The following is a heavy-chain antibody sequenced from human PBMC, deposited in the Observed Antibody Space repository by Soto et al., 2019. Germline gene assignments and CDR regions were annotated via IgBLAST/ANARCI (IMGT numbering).Heavy chain of an antibody. J-gene: IGHJ4*02. Sequence: GGSLRLSCAASGCTFSSYSMNWVRQAPGKGLEWVSSISSSSSYIYYADSVKGRFTISRDNAKNSLYLQMNSLRAEDTAVYYCARDQSIAPFGPHSYYFDYWGQGTLVTVSS. CDR3: ARDQSIAPFGPHSYYFDY. V-gene: IGHV3-21*01. CDR2: ISSSSSYI. D-gene: IGHD3-16*01. CDR1: GCTFSSYS.